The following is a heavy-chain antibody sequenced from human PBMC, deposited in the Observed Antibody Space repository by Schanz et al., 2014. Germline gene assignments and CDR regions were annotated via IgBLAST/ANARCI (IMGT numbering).Heavy chain of an antibody. CDR1: GFSFSGFA. V-gene: IGHV3-30*18. J-gene: IGHJ3*02. CDR2: VGDTGTTK. D-gene: IGHD4-17*01. CDR3: AKDPHKDYGGKPQTFDI. Sequence: QVQLEESGGGVVQPGGSLRLSCVASGFSFSGFAVHWVRQAPGKGLEWVAVVGDTGTTKFYADSVKGRLTVSRDNSENTVYLEFHSLRSEDTALYYCAKDPHKDYGGKPQTFDIWGQGTMVTVSS.